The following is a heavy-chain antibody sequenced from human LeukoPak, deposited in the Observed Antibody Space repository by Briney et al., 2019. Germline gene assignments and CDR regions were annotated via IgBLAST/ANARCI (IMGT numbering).Heavy chain of an antibody. Sequence: GGSLRLSCAASGFTFSSSAMSWVRQAPGKGLEWVSAISNNGGYTYYADSVQGRFTISRDNSKSTLCLQMNSLRAEDTAVYYCAKQLGYCSDGSCYFPYWGQGTLVTVPS. D-gene: IGHD2-15*01. J-gene: IGHJ4*02. CDR1: GFTFSSSA. CDR3: AKQLGYCSDGSCYFPY. V-gene: IGHV3-23*01. CDR2: ISNNGGYT.